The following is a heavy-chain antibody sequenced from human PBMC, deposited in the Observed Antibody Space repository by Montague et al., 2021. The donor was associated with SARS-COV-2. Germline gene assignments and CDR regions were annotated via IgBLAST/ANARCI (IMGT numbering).Heavy chain of an antibody. CDR1: GGSFSGYY. Sequence: SETLSLTCAVYGGSFSGYYWSWIRQPLGKGLEWIGEINHSGSTNYNPSLKSRVTITVDTSKNQFSLKLSSVTAADTAVYYCARGSRQWLVRPPHYYYFDYWGQGTLVTVSS. V-gene: IGHV4-34*01. J-gene: IGHJ4*02. CDR2: INHSGST. D-gene: IGHD6-19*01. CDR3: ARGSRQWLVRPPHYYYFDY.